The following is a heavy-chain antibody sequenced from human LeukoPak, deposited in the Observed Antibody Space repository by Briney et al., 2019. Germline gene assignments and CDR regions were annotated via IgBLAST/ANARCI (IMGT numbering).Heavy chain of an antibody. CDR1: GYTLTGIS. J-gene: IGHJ3*02. CDR3: ARDLGDAFDI. CDR2: FDPEDGET. Sequence: GASVKVSCKVFGYTLTGISMHWVRQAPGKGLEWMGGFDPEDGETIYAQKVQARVTMTEDTSTDTAYMELSSLRSEDTAVYYCARDLGDAFDIWGQGTMVTVSS. V-gene: IGHV1-24*01.